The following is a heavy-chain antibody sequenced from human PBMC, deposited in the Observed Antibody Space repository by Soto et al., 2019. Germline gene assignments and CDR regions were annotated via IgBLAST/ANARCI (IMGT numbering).Heavy chain of an antibody. CDR1: TYTFNTHY. Sequence: ASVKVSCKSSTYTFNTHYIHWVRQAPGQGLEWVGVINPSVGSTNYAQKFQGRVTMTRDTPTTTFYMEVTSLTSEDTAVYYCVGGSASGVDHWGQGTLVTVSS. CDR2: INPSVGST. V-gene: IGHV1-46*02. D-gene: IGHD6-6*01. J-gene: IGHJ4*02. CDR3: VGGSASGVDH.